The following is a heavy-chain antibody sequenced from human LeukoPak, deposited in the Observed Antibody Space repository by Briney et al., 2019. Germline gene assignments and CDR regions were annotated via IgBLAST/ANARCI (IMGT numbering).Heavy chain of an antibody. V-gene: IGHV1-2*02. Sequence: GASVKVSCKASGYTFTGYYMHWVRQAPGQGLEWMGWINPNSGGTNYAQKFQGRVTMTRDTSISTAYMELSRLRSDDTAVYYCARTTYYYDSSGHDYWGQGTLVTVSS. D-gene: IGHD3-22*01. J-gene: IGHJ4*02. CDR3: ARTTYYYDSSGHDY. CDR1: GYTFTGYY. CDR2: INPNSGGT.